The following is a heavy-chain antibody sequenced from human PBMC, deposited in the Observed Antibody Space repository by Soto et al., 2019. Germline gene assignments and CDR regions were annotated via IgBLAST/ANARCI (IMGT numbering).Heavy chain of an antibody. V-gene: IGHV1-69*13. CDR1: GGTFSSYA. Sequence: ASVKVSCKASGGTFSSYAISWVRQAPGQGLEWMGGIIPIFGTANYAQKFQGRVTITADESTSTAYMELSSLRSEDTAVYYWERDWFADSGYDFDVYYYYGMDVWGQGTTVTVSS. D-gene: IGHD5-12*01. CDR3: ERDWFADSGYDFDVYYYYGMDV. J-gene: IGHJ6*02. CDR2: IIPIFGTA.